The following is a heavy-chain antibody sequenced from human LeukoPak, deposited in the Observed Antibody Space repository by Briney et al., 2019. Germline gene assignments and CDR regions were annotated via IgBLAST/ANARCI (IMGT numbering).Heavy chain of an antibody. Sequence: SVKVSCKASGGTFSNYAITWVRQAPGQGLEWMGGIIPIFDTTNYAQKFQGRVTITADESTSTAYMELSSLRSEDTAAYYCARDQVVATTRAPFDYWGQGTLVTVSS. D-gene: IGHD5-12*01. J-gene: IGHJ4*02. CDR1: GGTFSNYA. CDR3: ARDQVVATTRAPFDY. CDR2: IIPIFDTT. V-gene: IGHV1-69*01.